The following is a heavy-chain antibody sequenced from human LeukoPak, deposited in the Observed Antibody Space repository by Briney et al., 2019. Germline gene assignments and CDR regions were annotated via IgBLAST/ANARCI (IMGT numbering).Heavy chain of an antibody. CDR1: GGSISSYY. Sequence: SETLSLTCTVSGGSISSYYWSWIRQPPGKGLEWIGYIYYSGSTNYNPSLKSRVTISVDTSKNQFSLKLRSVTAADTAVYYCARIGQEDYYFDYWGKEPWSPSPQ. V-gene: IGHV4-59*01. CDR2: IYYSGST. J-gene: IGHJ4*01. CDR3: ARIGQEDYYFDY.